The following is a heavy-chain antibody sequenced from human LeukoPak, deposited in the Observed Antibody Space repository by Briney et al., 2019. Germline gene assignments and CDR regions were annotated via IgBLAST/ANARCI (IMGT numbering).Heavy chain of an antibody. Sequence: GRSLRLSCAASGFTFDDYAMHWVRQAPGKGLEWVSGISWNSGSIGYADSVKGRFTISRDNAKNSLYLQMNSLRAEDTAVYYCARGKEYDYVWGSYRYWGQGTLVTVSS. V-gene: IGHV3-9*01. J-gene: IGHJ4*02. D-gene: IGHD3-16*02. CDR2: ISWNSGSI. CDR3: ARGKEYDYVWGSYRY. CDR1: GFTFDDYA.